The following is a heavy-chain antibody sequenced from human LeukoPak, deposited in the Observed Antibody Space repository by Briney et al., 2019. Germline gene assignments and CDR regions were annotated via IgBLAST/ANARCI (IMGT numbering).Heavy chain of an antibody. CDR1: GYSFTSYW. CDR3: ARLPHCGSDCYPNWFDS. Sequence: GESLKISCKGSGYSFTSYWIGWVRQMPGKGLEWMGIIYPGDSGTRYSPSFQGQVTISADKSISTAYLQWSSLKTSDTAIYYCARLPHCGSDCYPNWFDSWGQGTLVTVSS. J-gene: IGHJ5*01. V-gene: IGHV5-51*01. CDR2: IYPGDSGT. D-gene: IGHD2-21*02.